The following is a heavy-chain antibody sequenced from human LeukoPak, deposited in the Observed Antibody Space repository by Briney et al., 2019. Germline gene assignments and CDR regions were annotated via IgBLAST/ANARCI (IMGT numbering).Heavy chain of an antibody. CDR2: VYHSGAN. J-gene: IGHJ4*02. CDR3: ARASFASGSYYFDL. Sequence: SEALSLTCIVSADAITSHYYWGWIRQPPGKGGKGLEWIASVYHSGANYVNPSLKSRVTTSVDTSKSQFYLTLTSVTAADTAVYFCARASFASGSYYFDLWGQGTLITVSS. D-gene: IGHD3-10*01. V-gene: IGHV4-38-2*02. CDR1: ADAITSHYY.